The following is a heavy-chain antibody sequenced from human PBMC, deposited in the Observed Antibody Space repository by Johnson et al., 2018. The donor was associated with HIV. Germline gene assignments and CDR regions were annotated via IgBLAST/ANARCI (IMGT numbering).Heavy chain of an antibody. D-gene: IGHD3-3*01. J-gene: IGHJ3*02. Sequence: QMQLVESGGGVVQPGRSLRLSCAASGFTFSSYAMHWVRQAPGKGLEWVSIISCGGRTYYADTVKGRVSISRDTSKNTLDLQLNSLRAEDTAVYYCARDQAIFGVVLASDAFDIWGQGTMVTVSS. V-gene: IGHV3-NL1*01. CDR3: ARDQAIFGVVLASDAFDI. CDR2: ISCGGRT. CDR1: GFTFSSYA.